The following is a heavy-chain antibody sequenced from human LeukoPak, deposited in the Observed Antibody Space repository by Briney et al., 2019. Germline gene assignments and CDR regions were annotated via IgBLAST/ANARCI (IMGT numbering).Heavy chain of an antibody. Sequence: SETLSFTCTVSGGSISSSSYYWGWIRQPPGKGLEWIGSIYYSGSTYYNPSLKSRVTISVDTSKNQFSLKLSSVTAADTAVYYCAAFSSSWYMSFDYWGQGTLVTVSS. CDR3: AAFSSSWYMSFDY. J-gene: IGHJ4*02. CDR1: GGSISSSSYY. V-gene: IGHV4-39*07. D-gene: IGHD6-13*01. CDR2: IYYSGST.